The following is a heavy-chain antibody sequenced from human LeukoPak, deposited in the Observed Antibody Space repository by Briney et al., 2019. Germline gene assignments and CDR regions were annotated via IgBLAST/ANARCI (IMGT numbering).Heavy chain of an antibody. CDR1: GFTFSSYG. V-gene: IGHV3-30*03. D-gene: IGHD6-19*01. Sequence: GGSLRLSCAASGFTFSSYGMHWVRQAPGKGLEWVAVISYDGSNKYYADSVKGRFTISRDNSKNTLYLQMNSLRAEGTAVYYCARAVAVAIDYWGQGTLVTVSS. J-gene: IGHJ4*02. CDR2: ISYDGSNK. CDR3: ARAVAVAIDY.